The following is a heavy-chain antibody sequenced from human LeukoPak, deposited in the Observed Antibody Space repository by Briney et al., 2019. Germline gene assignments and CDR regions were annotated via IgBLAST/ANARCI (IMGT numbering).Heavy chain of an antibody. CDR3: AREGSTVTSDY. V-gene: IGHV3-21*01. Sequence: PGGSLRLSCAASGFTFSSHGMNWVRQAPGKGLEWVSGISPNGVITYYADSVKGRFTISRDNAKNSLYLQMNSLRAEDTAVYYCAREGSTVTSDYWGQGTLVTVSS. CDR2: ISPNGVIT. J-gene: IGHJ4*02. CDR1: GFTFSSHG. D-gene: IGHD4-17*01.